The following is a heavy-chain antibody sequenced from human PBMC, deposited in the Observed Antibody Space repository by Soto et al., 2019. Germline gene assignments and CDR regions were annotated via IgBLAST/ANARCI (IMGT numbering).Heavy chain of an antibody. CDR1: GFTFSSYS. CDR2: ISSSSSYI. CDR3: ARYHSSGYYTYYYYYGMDV. V-gene: IGHV3-21*01. J-gene: IGHJ6*02. Sequence: EVQLVESGGGLVKPGGSLRLSCAASGFTFSSYSMNWVRQAPGKGLEWVSSISSSSSYIYYADSVKGRFTISRDNAKNSLYLQMNSLRAEDTAVYYCARYHSSGYYTYYYYYGMDVWGQGTTVTVSS. D-gene: IGHD3-22*01.